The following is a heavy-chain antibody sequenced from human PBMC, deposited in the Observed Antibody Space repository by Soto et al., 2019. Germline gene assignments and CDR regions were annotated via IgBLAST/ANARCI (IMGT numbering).Heavy chain of an antibody. CDR1: GYTLSSDY. Sequence: ASVKVSCKASGYTLSSDYVLWLRQATGHGLEWMGVINPSAGSTSYAKKFQGRVTVTRDTSTSPVYMELSSLRAEDTVVYCWSTDTGYYQIFAGYYSGYYYYGMDVWGQGTTVTVSS. CDR2: INPSAGST. J-gene: IGHJ6*02. D-gene: IGHD3-9*01. CDR3: STDTGYYQIFAGYYSGYYYYGMDV. V-gene: IGHV1-46*01.